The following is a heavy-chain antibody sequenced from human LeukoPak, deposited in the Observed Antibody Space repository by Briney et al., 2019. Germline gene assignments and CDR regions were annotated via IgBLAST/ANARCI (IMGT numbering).Heavy chain of an antibody. CDR3: ARPKYYYGSGSYVYFDY. CDR1: GYTFTSYG. J-gene: IGHJ4*02. V-gene: IGHV1-18*01. CDR2: ISAYNSNT. D-gene: IGHD3-10*01. Sequence: ASVKVSCKASGYTFTSYGISWVRQAPGQGLEWMGWISAYNSNTNYAQKFQGRVTITADESTSTAYMELSSLRSEDTAVYYCARPKYYYGSGSYVYFDYWGQGTLVTVSS.